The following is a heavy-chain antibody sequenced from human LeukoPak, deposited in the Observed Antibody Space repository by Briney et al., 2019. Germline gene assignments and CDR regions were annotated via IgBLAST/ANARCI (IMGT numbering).Heavy chain of an antibody. CDR2: IYSDGST. J-gene: IGHJ3*02. D-gene: IGHD2-15*01. Sequence: GGSLRLSCAASGFTVGSNYMSWVRQAPGKGLEWVSVIYSDGSTYYADSVKGRFTISRDNSKNTLYLQMNSLRAEDTAVYYCARELRYAFHIWGQGTMVIVSS. V-gene: IGHV3-53*01. CDR1: GFTVGSNY. CDR3: ARELRYAFHI.